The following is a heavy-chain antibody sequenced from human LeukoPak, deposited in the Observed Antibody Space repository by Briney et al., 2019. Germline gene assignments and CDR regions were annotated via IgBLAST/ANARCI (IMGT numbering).Heavy chain of an antibody. D-gene: IGHD1-26*01. V-gene: IGHV3-74*01. CDR1: GFTFSSYW. CDR3: ARVGVGAVFDY. CDR2: YSDGSST. J-gene: IGHJ4*02. Sequence: GGSLRLSCAASGFTFSSYWMHWVRQAPGKGLVWVSYSDGSSTNYADSVKGRFTISRDNAKNTLYLQMNSLRAEDTAVYYCARVGVGAVFDYWGQGTLVTVSS.